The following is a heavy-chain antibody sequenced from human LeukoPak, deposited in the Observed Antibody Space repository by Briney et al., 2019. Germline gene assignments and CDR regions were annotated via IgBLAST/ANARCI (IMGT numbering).Heavy chain of an antibody. CDR1: GFTFSSYW. CDR2: INSDGSST. CDR3: AKGSSSGWPYYFDY. J-gene: IGHJ4*02. D-gene: IGHD6-19*01. Sequence: GGSLRLSCAASGFTFSSYWMHWVRQAPGKGLVWVSRINSDGSSTSYADSVKGRFTISRDNAKNTLYLQMNSLRAEDTTVYYCAKGSSSGWPYYFDYWGQGTLVTVSS. V-gene: IGHV3-74*01.